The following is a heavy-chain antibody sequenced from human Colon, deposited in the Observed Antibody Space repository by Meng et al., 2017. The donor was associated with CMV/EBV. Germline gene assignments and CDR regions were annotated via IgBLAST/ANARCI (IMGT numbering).Heavy chain of an antibody. V-gene: IGHV4-4*07. CDR2: VYISGNT. CDR3: ARDSNLSGLAY. CDR1: GASINSFV. D-gene: IGHD3-10*01. J-gene: IGHJ4*02. Sequence: RRAAGPGLVNPSDARSPTCTVSGASINSFVGRWIRQPAGKGLEWIGRVYISGNTNYNPSLKSRVTMSIDTSKNQLSLNMRSVTAADTAVYYCARDSNLSGLAYWGQGTLVTVSS.